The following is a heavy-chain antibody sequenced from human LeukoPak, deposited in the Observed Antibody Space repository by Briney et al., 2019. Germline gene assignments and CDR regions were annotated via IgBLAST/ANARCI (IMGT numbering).Heavy chain of an antibody. D-gene: IGHD1-26*01. Sequence: GGSLRLSCAASGFSFSSYAMSWVRQAPGKGLEWVSAIGASGGSTKYADSVKGRFTISRDNAKNSLYLQMNSLRAEDTAVYYCARDRVGATTGYWGQGTLVTVSS. V-gene: IGHV3-23*01. CDR3: ARDRVGATTGY. CDR2: IGASGGST. CDR1: GFSFSSYA. J-gene: IGHJ4*02.